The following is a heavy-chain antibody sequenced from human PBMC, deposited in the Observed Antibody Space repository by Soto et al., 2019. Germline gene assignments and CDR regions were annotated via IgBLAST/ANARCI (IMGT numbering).Heavy chain of an antibody. CDR3: AKYRSTEAEGFTLEY. CDR2: IYYTGST. J-gene: IGHJ4*02. Sequence: NPSETLSLTCTFSVDSVNNYYWSCIRQPPGKRLEWIGCIYYTGSTTYNPSLETRVTMSVDTSKNQFSLKLNSVNAADTAVYYCAKYRSTEAEGFTLEYWGRGTLVTVSS. CDR1: VDSVNNYY. D-gene: IGHD2-2*01. V-gene: IGHV4-59*02.